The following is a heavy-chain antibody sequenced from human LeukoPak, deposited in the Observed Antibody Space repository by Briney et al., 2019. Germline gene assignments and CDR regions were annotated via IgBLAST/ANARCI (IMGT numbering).Heavy chain of an antibody. CDR2: IYPSDSET. CDR1: GYSFTSYW. D-gene: IGHD3-10*01. Sequence: GEALKISCKGSGYSFTSYWIGWVRQMPGKGLGWMGIIYPSDSETRYSPSFQGQVTISADKSISTAYLQWSSLKASDTAIYYCATGLVRGVIGFWGQGTLVTVSS. J-gene: IGHJ4*02. CDR3: ATGLVRGVIGF. V-gene: IGHV5-51*01.